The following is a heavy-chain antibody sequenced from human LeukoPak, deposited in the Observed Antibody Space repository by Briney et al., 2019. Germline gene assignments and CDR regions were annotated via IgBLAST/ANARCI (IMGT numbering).Heavy chain of an antibody. V-gene: IGHV4-61*01. CDR1: GDSVSSSPYY. CDR3: ARYKFHNYFDP. Sequence: PSETLSLTCSVSGDSVSSSPYYWGWIRQPPGKGLGWIGNTFSTSTLYNASLRSRVTILVDTSKNQFSLKLTSATAADTAIYYCARYKFHNYFDPWGQGTLVVVSS. D-gene: IGHD5-24*01. J-gene: IGHJ5*02. CDR2: TFSTST.